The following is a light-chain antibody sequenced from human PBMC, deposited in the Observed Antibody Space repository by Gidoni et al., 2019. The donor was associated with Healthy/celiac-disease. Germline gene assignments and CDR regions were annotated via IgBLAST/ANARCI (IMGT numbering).Light chain of an antibody. CDR1: QSDSSY. V-gene: IGKV3-11*01. CDR3: QQRSNWPQ. J-gene: IGKJ1*01. CDR2: DAS. Sequence: IVLTQSPATLSLSPGERAPLSCRASQSDSSYAAWYQQKPGQAPRLLIYDASNRATGIPARFSGSGSGTDFTLTISSLEPEDFAVYYWQQRSNWPQFGQGTKVEIK.